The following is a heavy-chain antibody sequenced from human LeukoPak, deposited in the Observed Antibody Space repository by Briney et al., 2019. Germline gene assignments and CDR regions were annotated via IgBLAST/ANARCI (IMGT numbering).Heavy chain of an antibody. CDR1: GGSISSSSYY. CDR2: IYYSGST. Sequence: SETLSLTCTVSGGSISSSSYYWGWIRQPPGKGLEWIGSIYYSGSTYYNPSLKSRVTISVDTSKNQFSLKLSSVTAADTAVYYCATTGYSYGWDWGQGTLVTVSS. J-gene: IGHJ4*02. D-gene: IGHD5-18*01. V-gene: IGHV4-39*01. CDR3: ATTGYSYGWD.